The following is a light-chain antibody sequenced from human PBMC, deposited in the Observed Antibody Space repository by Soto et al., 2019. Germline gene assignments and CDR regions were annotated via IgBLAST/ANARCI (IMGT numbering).Light chain of an antibody. CDR1: SRDVGSYNL. J-gene: IGLJ2*01. Sequence: QSALTPPASVSGSPGQSITISCTGTSRDVGSYNLVSWYQQHPGKAPKLMIYEVSKRPSGVSNRFSGSKSGNTASLTISGLQAEDEADYYCCSYAGSSTFVVFGGGTKLTVL. V-gene: IGLV2-23*02. CDR2: EVS. CDR3: CSYAGSSTFVV.